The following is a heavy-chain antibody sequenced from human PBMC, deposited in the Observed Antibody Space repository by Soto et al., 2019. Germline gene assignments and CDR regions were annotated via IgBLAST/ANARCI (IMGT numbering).Heavy chain of an antibody. CDR2: IYYSGST. CDR3: ARYGSGSYYTPYYYYGMDV. D-gene: IGHD3-10*01. J-gene: IGHJ6*02. V-gene: IGHV4-39*01. Sequence: SETLSLTCTVSGGSISSSSYYWGWIRQPPGKGLEWIGSIYYSGSTYYNPSLKSRVTISVDTSKNQFSLKLSSVTAADTAVYYCARYGSGSYYTPYYYYGMDVWGQGTTVTV. CDR1: GGSISSSSYY.